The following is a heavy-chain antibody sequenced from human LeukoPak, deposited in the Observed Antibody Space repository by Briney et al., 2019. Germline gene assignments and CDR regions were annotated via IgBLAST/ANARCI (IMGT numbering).Heavy chain of an antibody. CDR2: IYYSGST. Sequence: PPETLSLTCIVSGGSLSSYYWSWIRQPPGKGLEWVGYIYYSGSTNYNPSLKSRVTISVDTSKNQFSLKLSSVTAADTAVYYCARVGSGNSLFDYWGQGTLVTVSS. CDR3: ARVGSGNSLFDY. CDR1: GGSLSSYY. D-gene: IGHD3-10*01. V-gene: IGHV4-59*01. J-gene: IGHJ4*02.